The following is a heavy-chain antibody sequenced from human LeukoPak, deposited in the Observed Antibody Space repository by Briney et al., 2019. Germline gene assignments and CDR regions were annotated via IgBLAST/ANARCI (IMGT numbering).Heavy chain of an antibody. D-gene: IGHD3-3*02. CDR1: GFTFSSYA. V-gene: IGHV3-30*01. CDR2: LSSDENTK. J-gene: IGHJ4*02. Sequence: PGGSLRLSCAASGFTFSSYAMHWVRQAPGKGLEWVAVLSSDENTKYYADSVRGRFTISRDNSKNTVLLQMNSLRPEDTAVYYCARVSIYGVVTPPDFWGQGTLVTVSS. CDR3: ARVSIYGVVTPPDF.